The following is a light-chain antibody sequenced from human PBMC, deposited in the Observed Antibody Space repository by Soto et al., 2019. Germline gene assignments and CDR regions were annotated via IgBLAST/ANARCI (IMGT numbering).Light chain of an antibody. CDR3: QRYGSSPTWT. J-gene: IGKJ1*01. Sequence: SVLTQSPDTRSLSPGERATLSCRASQSVSSTYLAWYQQKPGQAPRLLIYGASIRATGIPDRFSGSGSGTDFTLTISRLETQDFAVYYGQRYGSSPTWTFGQGTKVDIK. V-gene: IGKV3-20*01. CDR1: QSVSSTY. CDR2: GAS.